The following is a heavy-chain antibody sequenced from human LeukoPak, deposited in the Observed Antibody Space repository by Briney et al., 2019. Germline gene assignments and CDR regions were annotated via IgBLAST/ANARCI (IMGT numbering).Heavy chain of an antibody. CDR2: MKPNSGQT. V-gene: IGHV1-8*01. CDR3: ARGPPERTYSDF. J-gene: IGHJ4*02. D-gene: IGHD4-11*01. Sequence: ASVQVSCKTCGYTFSKYDVNWLGPATGHGLAWMGWMKPNSGQTGYAQRFQGRIIMTRNTSISTAYMQLNSLTSEDTAKYYCARGPPERTYSDFWGQGTLVTVSS. CDR1: GYTFSKYD.